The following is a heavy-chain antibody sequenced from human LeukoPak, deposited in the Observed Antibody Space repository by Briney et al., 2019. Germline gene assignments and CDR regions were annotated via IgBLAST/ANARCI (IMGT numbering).Heavy chain of an antibody. D-gene: IGHD3-22*01. CDR1: GFTFSSYW. CDR2: IWYDGSNK. CDR3: ARAGSPYYYDSRWFDP. V-gene: IGHV3-33*08. Sequence: GGSLRLSCSASGFTFSSYWMSWVRQAPGKGLEWVAVIWYDGSNKYYADSVKGRFTISRDNSKNTLYLQMNSLRAEDTAVYYCARAGSPYYYDSRWFDPWGQGTLVTVSS. J-gene: IGHJ5*02.